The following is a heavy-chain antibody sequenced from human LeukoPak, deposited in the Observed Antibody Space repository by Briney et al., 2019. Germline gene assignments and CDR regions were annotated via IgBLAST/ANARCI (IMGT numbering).Heavy chain of an antibody. CDR2: IYSSGST. CDR1: GASIRNYY. Sequence: PSETLSLTCTVSGASIRNYYWSWIRRPAGKGLEWIGRIYSSGSTNYNPSLNSRVTMSVDMSRNQFSLKLSSVTVADTAVYYCARIFGYARWYFDLWGRGTLVTVSS. D-gene: IGHD2-2*03. CDR3: ARIFGYARWYFDL. V-gene: IGHV4-4*07. J-gene: IGHJ2*01.